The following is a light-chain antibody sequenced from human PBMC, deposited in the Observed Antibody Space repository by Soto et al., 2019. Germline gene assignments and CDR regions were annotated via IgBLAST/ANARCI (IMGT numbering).Light chain of an antibody. CDR3: QQYASHPYT. CDR2: DAS. Sequence: DIQVTQSPSALSASLGDRVTITCRASQSLNNRLAWYQQFPGKAPKLLIYDASSLTSGVPSRFSGGGSGTDFTLTISGLQPDDCATYHGQQYASHPYTFGQGTKLEMK. J-gene: IGKJ2*01. V-gene: IGKV1-5*01. CDR1: QSLNNR.